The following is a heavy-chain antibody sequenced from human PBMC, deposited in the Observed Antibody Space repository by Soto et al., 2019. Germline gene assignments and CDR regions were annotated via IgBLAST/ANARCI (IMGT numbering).Heavy chain of an antibody. CDR2: IFPGDSDT. Sequence: GESLKITCKGSGYNFANFWIGWVRQMPGKGLEWMGMIFPGDSDTKNSPSLEGQITMSVDKSDSSAYLQWRSLKSSDPSIYYRVAGYSTGLDDFDIWGQGTMVTVSS. CDR3: VAGYSTGLDDFDI. D-gene: IGHD2-8*02. J-gene: IGHJ3*02. CDR1: GYNFANFW. V-gene: IGHV5-51*01.